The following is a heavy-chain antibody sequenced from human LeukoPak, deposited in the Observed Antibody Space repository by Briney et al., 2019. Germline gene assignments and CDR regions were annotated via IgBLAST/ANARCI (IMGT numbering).Heavy chain of an antibody. CDR2: ISWNSGSI. J-gene: IGHJ4*02. D-gene: IGHD2-2*02. V-gene: IGHV3-9*01. Sequence: GRSLRLSCAASGFTFDDYAMHWVRQAPGKGLEWVSGISWNSGSIGYADSVKGRFTISRDNSKKTLHLQMNSLRPDDTAVYYCARGLGSVLLPAVIPLDYWGQGTLVTVSS. CDR3: ARGLGSVLLPAVIPLDY. CDR1: GFTFDDYA.